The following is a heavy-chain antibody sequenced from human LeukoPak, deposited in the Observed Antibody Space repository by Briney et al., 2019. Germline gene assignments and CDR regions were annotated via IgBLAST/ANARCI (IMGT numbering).Heavy chain of an antibody. V-gene: IGHV1-46*01. CDR2: INPSGGNT. CDR1: GYTFTSYY. Sequence: ASVKVSCKASGYTFTSYYMHWVRQAPGQGLEWMGRINPSGGNTIYTQKFQGRVTMTRDTSTSTAYMELSSLRSEDTAVYYCARGTPGGYYPPDYWGQGTLVTVSS. CDR3: ARGTPGGYYPPDY. D-gene: IGHD3-22*01. J-gene: IGHJ4*02.